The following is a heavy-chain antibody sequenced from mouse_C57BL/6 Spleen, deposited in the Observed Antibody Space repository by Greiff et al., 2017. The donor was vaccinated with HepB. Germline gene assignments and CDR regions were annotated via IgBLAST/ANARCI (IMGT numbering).Heavy chain of an antibody. D-gene: IGHD2-4*01. J-gene: IGHJ2*01. CDR2: IDPSDSYT. CDR1: GYTFTSYW. CDR3: ARHYDYDGEYYFDY. Sequence: QVQLQQPGAELVRPGTSVKLSCKASGYTFTSYWMHWVKQRPGQGLEWIGVIDPSDSYTNYNQKFKGKATLTVDTSSSTAYMQLSSLTSEDSAVYYCARHYDYDGEYYFDYWGQGTTLTVSS. V-gene: IGHV1-59*01.